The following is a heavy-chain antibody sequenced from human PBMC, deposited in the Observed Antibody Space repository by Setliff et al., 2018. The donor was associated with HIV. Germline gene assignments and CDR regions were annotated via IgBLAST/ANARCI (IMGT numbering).Heavy chain of an antibody. CDR1: GGSISSNKW. V-gene: IGHV4-4*02. Sequence: SETLSLTCAVSGGSISSNKWWSWVRQPPGKGLEWIGEIYQSGHTNYSPPLESRVTISVDESKNQFSLKLSSVTAADTAVYYCAKDAGVTGGLYRYYIDAWGNGTTVTVSS. CDR3: AKDAGVTGGLYRYYIDA. D-gene: IGHD2-8*01. CDR2: IYQSGHT. J-gene: IGHJ6*03.